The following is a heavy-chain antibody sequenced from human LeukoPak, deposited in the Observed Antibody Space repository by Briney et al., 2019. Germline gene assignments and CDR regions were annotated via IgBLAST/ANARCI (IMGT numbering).Heavy chain of an antibody. CDR1: GGSISSYY. Sequence: NPSETLSLTCTVSGGSISSYYWNWIRQPPGKGLEWIGYIYYSGSTNYNPSLKSRVTISVDTSKNQFSLKMSSVTAADTAMYYCARSYGLNGYYHGMDVWGQGTTVTVSS. CDR2: IYYSGST. CDR3: ARSYGLNGYYHGMDV. J-gene: IGHJ6*02. D-gene: IGHD5-18*01. V-gene: IGHV4-59*08.